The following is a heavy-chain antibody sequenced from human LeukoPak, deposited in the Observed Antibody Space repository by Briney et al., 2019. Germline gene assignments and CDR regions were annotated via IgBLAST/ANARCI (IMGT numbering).Heavy chain of an antibody. J-gene: IGHJ3*02. V-gene: IGHV4-39*07. Sequence: KSSETLSLTCTVSGGSISSSSYYWGWIRQPPGKGLEWIGSIYYSGSTYYNPSLKSRVTISVDTSKNQFSLKLSSVTAADTAVYYCARAPYCSSTSCPGAFDIWGQGTMVTVSS. D-gene: IGHD2-2*01. CDR2: IYYSGST. CDR1: GGSISSSSYY. CDR3: ARAPYCSSTSCPGAFDI.